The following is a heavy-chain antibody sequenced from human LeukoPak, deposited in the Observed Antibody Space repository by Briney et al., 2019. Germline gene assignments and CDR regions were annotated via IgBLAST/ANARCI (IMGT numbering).Heavy chain of an antibody. CDR1: GYTFTNYG. J-gene: IGHJ4*02. D-gene: IGHD6-19*01. CDR3: ARDKPYNSGWYYLDY. V-gene: IGHV1-18*01. Sequence: GASVKVSCKASGYTFTNYGTTWVRQAPAQGLEWLGWVSAYNSNTKYAQKLHGRVTMTTDTSTNTAYMELRSLRSDDTALYYCARDKPYNSGWYYLDYWGQGTLVTVSS. CDR2: VSAYNSNT.